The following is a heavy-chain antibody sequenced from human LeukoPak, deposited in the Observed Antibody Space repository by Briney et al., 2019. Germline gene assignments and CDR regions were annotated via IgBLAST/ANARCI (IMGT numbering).Heavy chain of an antibody. J-gene: IGHJ6*03. CDR3: ASKAGGNYYYYYMDV. D-gene: IGHD2-15*01. CDR1: GFNFNTYS. Sequence: GGSLRLSCEASGFNFNTYSMAWVRQAPGKGLEWVSIISRASESIFYADSVKGRFTISRDNAKNSLYLQMTSLRAEDTALYYCASKAGGNYYYYYMDVWGKGTTVTISS. CDR2: ISRASESI. V-gene: IGHV3-21*01.